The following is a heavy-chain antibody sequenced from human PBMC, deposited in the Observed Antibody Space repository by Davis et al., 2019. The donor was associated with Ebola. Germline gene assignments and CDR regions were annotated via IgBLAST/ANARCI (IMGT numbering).Heavy chain of an antibody. CDR1: GGSISSSNW. Sequence: SETLSLTCAVSGGSISSSNWWSWVRQPPGKGLEWIGEIYHSGSTYYNPSLKSRVTISVDTSKNQFSLKLSSVTAADTAVYYCARGRRYSYGPPRYWGQGTLVTVSS. J-gene: IGHJ4*02. V-gene: IGHV4-4*02. CDR3: ARGRRYSYGPPRY. D-gene: IGHD5-18*01. CDR2: IYHSGST.